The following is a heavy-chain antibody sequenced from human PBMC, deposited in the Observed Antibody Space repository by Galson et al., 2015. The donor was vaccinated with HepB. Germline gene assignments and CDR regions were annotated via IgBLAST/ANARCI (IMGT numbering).Heavy chain of an antibody. D-gene: IGHD1-14*01. CDR3: ATSMSPGIETQYGMDV. V-gene: IGHV1-24*01. CDR2: FDPEDGET. Sequence: SVKVSCKVSGYTLTELSMHWVRQAPGKGLEWMGGFDPEDGETIYAQKFQGRVTMTEDTSTDTAYMELSSLRSEDTAVYYCATSMSPGIETQYGMDVWGQGTTVTVSS. J-gene: IGHJ6*02. CDR1: GYTLTELS.